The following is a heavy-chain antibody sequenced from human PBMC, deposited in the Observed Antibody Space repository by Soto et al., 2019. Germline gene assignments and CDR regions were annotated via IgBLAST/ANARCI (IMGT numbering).Heavy chain of an antibody. Sequence: EVQLVESGGGLVQPGESLRLSCAASGFTFSSYWMTWVRQAPGKGLEWVANIKQDGSEKYYVDSVKGRFTISRDNAKNSLYLQMNTLRADDTAVYYCARPLGWRDAFDIWGQGTMVTVSS. CDR1: GFTFSSYW. D-gene: IGHD6-19*01. V-gene: IGHV3-7*01. J-gene: IGHJ3*02. CDR2: IKQDGSEK. CDR3: ARPLGWRDAFDI.